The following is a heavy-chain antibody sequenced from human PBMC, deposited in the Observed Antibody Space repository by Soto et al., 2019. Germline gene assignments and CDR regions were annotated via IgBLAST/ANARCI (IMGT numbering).Heavy chain of an antibody. CDR2: ISGSGGST. CDR3: AKVSHDYGSVSYYYYGMDV. CDR1: GFTFSSYA. D-gene: IGHD3-10*01. V-gene: IGHV3-23*01. Sequence: EVQLLESGGGLVQPGGSLRISCAASGFTFSSYAMSWVRQAPGKGLEWVSAISGSGGSTYYADSVNGRFTISRDNSKNMLYLQMYSLRAEDTAVYYCAKVSHDYGSVSYYYYGMDVWGQGTTVTVSS. J-gene: IGHJ6*02.